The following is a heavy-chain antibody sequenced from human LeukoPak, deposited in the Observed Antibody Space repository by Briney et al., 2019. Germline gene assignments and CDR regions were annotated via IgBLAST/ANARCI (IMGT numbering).Heavy chain of an antibody. J-gene: IGHJ4*02. Sequence: PGGSLRLSCAASGFTFSDYYMSWIRQAPGKGLEWVSYISSSGSTIYYADSVKGRFTISRDNAKNSLYLQMNSLRAEDTAVYYCARQGSLTLRDGYNSMPPKYWGQGTLVTVSS. V-gene: IGHV3-11*01. CDR1: GFTFSDYY. CDR3: ARQGSLTLRDGYNSMPPKY. D-gene: IGHD5-24*01. CDR2: ISSSGSTI.